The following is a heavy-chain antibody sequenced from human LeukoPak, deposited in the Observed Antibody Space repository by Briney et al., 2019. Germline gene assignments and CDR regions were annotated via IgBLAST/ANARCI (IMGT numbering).Heavy chain of an antibody. J-gene: IGHJ4*02. Sequence: PSETLSLTCTVSGGSISSYYWSWIRQPPGKGLEWIGYVYYSGTTNYNPSLKSRVTISVDTSKNQFSLKLSSVTAADTAVYYCARDNPSGSYSLDYWGQGTLVTVSS. D-gene: IGHD1-26*01. CDR3: ARDNPSGSYSLDY. V-gene: IGHV4-59*01. CDR2: VYYSGTT. CDR1: GGSISSYY.